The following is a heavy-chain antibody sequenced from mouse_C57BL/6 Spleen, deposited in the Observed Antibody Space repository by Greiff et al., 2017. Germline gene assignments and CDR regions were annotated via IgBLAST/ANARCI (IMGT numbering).Heavy chain of an antibody. D-gene: IGHD2-3*01. V-gene: IGHV14-3*01. CDR1: GFNITNNY. CDR3: SRESYDDY. Sequence: VQLQQSVAELVRPGASVKLSCKASGFNITNNYMHWVKQRPEQGLEWIGRIDPTTGNTTYNPKFQVKATMTVDTSFNTANLQLSDLTSEDSAIKYCSRESYDDYWGQGTTLTVSS. CDR2: IDPTTGNT. J-gene: IGHJ2*01.